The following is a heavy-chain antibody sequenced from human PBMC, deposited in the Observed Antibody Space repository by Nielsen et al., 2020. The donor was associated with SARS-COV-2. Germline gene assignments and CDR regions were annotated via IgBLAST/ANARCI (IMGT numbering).Heavy chain of an antibody. Sequence: GGSLRLSCVVSGFTFNNAWMTWVRQAPGKGLEWVGRIKRKIDGGITDYAAPVKGRFIISRDDSKNTTFLLMNNLKIDDTAVYFCTRVNPSIDSWFDAFDIWGQGTLVTVSS. CDR2: IKRKIDGGIT. CDR1: GFTFNNAW. V-gene: IGHV3-15*01. CDR3: TRVNPSIDSWFDAFDI. D-gene: IGHD2-2*01. J-gene: IGHJ3*02.